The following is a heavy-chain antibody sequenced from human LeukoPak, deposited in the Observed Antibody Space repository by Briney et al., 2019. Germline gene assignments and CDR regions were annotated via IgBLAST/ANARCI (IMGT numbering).Heavy chain of an antibody. CDR2: INPNTGAT. V-gene: IGHV1-2*02. CDR3: ARDRGWFLDY. J-gene: IGHJ4*02. D-gene: IGHD6-19*01. Sequence: ASVKVSCRASGYTFTGSYIHWVRQAPGQGLEWMAWINPNTGATKYSQKFPDRVTVTSDTSSSTAYMEVTSLTPDDTAVYYCARDRGWFLDYWGQGSLLIVSS. CDR1: GYTFTGSY.